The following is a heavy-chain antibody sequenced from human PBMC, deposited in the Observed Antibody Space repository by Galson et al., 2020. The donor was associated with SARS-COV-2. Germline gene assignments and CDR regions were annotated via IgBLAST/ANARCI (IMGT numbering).Heavy chain of an antibody. CDR3: ARDGGGYMDV. CDR2: ISYDGSNK. V-gene: IGHV3-30*04. D-gene: IGHD2-21*01. J-gene: IGHJ6*03. Sequence: GGSLRLSCAASGFTFSSYAMHWVRQAPGKGLERVAVISYDGSNKYYADSVKGRFTISRDNSKNTLYLQMNSLRAEDTAVYYCARDGGGYMDVWGKGTTVTVSS. CDR1: GFTFSSYA.